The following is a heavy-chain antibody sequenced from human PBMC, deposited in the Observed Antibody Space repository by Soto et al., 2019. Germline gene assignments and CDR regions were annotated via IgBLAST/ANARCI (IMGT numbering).Heavy chain of an antibody. J-gene: IGHJ6*02. CDR3: ARDECSGGRCHDYYGMDV. V-gene: IGHV6-1*01. Sequence: SQTLSLTCAISGDSVSSNSASWNWIRQSPSRGLEWLGRTYYRSKWYNDYAESVKSRITINPDTSKNQFSPQLNSVTPEDTAVYYCARDECSGGRCHDYYGMDVWGQGISVTVSS. CDR2: TYYRSKWYN. CDR1: GDSVSSNSAS. D-gene: IGHD2-15*01.